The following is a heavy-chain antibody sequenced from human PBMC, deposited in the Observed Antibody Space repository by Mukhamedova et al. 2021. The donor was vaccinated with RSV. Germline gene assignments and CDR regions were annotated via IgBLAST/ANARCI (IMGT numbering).Heavy chain of an antibody. Sequence: GLEWVSSISSASSYMYYGDSVKGRFAIPRDNAKNSLYLQMDSLRAEDTAVFYCAREADDSSGYYGLSGAFDLWGQGTMVTVSS. J-gene: IGHJ3*01. D-gene: IGHD3-22*01. CDR2: ISSASSYM. V-gene: IGHV3-21*01. CDR3: AREADDSSGYYGLSGAFDL.